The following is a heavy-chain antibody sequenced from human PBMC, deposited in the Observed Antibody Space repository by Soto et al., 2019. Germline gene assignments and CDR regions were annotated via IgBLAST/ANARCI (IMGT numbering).Heavy chain of an antibody. CDR1: GVSINSYY. V-gene: IGHV4-59*12. CDR2: IYHSGST. J-gene: IGHJ4*02. D-gene: IGHD3-10*01. CDR3: ARASGSYTYYLDY. Sequence: PSETLSLTCSVSGVSINSYYWIWVRHSPGKGLEWIGYIYHSGSTNYNPSLKSRVTLAVDTSMNQFSLSLASVTAADTAVYFCARASGSYTYYLDYWSQGTLVTVSS.